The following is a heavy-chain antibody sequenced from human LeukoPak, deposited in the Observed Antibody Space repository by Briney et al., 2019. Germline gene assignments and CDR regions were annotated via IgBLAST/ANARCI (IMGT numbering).Heavy chain of an antibody. CDR3: ARVAAVAGKDY. CDR2: INPNSGGT. V-gene: IGHV1-2*02. D-gene: IGHD6-19*01. Sequence: EASVKVSCKASGYTFTGYYMHWVRQAPGQGLEWMGWINPNSGGTNYAQKFQGRVTMTRDTSISTAYMELSRLRSDDTAVYYCARVAAVAGKDYWGQETLVTVSS. CDR1: GYTFTGYY. J-gene: IGHJ4*02.